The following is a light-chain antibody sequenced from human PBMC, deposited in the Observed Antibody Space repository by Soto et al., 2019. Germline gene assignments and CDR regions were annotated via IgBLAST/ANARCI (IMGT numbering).Light chain of an antibody. CDR3: QQYGTSPWT. J-gene: IGKJ1*01. CDR1: QSVSSTY. V-gene: IGKV3-20*01. CDR2: GAS. Sequence: EIVLTQSPGTLSLSRGERATLSCRASQSVSSTYLGWYQQKPGQAPRLLIYGASSRATGIADRFSGSGSGTDFTLTISRLEPEDFAVYYCQQYGTSPWTFGQGTKVEIK.